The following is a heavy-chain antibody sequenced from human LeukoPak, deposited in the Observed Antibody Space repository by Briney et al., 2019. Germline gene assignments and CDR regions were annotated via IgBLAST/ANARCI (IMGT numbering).Heavy chain of an antibody. CDR2: INPNSGGT. CDR3: ARGVLWDIVVVPAAMNY. CDR1: GYTFTGYY. D-gene: IGHD2-2*01. Sequence: ASVKVSCKASGYTFTGYYMHWVRQAPGQGLEWMGWINPNSGGTNYAQKFQGRVTMTRDTSISTAYMELSRLRSDDTAVYYCARGVLWDIVVVPAAMNYWGQGTLVTVSS. J-gene: IGHJ4*02. V-gene: IGHV1-2*02.